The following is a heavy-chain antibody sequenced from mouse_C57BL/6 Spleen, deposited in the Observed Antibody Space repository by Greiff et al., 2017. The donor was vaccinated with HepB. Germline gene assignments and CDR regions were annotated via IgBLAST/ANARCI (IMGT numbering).Heavy chain of an antibody. D-gene: IGHD2-3*01. CDR1: GYAFTNYL. V-gene: IGHV1-54*01. Sequence: QVQLQQSGAELVRPGTSVKVSCKASGYAFTNYLIEWVKQRPGQGLEWIGVINPGSGGTNYNEKFKGKATLTADKSSSTAYMHLSSLTSEDSAVYFCARCNDALYYFDYWGQGTTLTVSS. CDR3: ARCNDALYYFDY. CDR2: INPGSGGT. J-gene: IGHJ2*01.